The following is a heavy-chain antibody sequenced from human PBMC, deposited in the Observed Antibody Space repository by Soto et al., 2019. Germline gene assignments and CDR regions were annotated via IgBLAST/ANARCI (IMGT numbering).Heavy chain of an antibody. Sequence: QVQLEQSGAEVKKPGSSVKVSCKASGGTFSTHAIIWVRQAPGQGLAWVGGIIPAFGTTYFAQEFQGRVTLSADDLATTAYMEVSSLSSEDTAVYYCARGYCSGGNCYSGMDVWGQGTTVTV. CDR2: IIPAFGTT. CDR3: ARGYCSGGNCYSGMDV. V-gene: IGHV1-69*01. D-gene: IGHD2-15*01. J-gene: IGHJ6*02. CDR1: GGTFSTHA.